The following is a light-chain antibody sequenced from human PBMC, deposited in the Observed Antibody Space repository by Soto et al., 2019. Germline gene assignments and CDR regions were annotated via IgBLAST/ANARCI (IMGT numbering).Light chain of an antibody. CDR2: AAS. V-gene: IGKV1-39*01. CDR3: QQSDSYPYT. J-gene: IGKJ2*01. CDR1: QSITNY. Sequence: DFQMTQSPSSLSVSVGDRVTITCRASQSITNYLNWYQQKPGKAPKLLVYAASSLQSGVPSRFSANGSGTDFTLTISSLQPEDFASYYCQQSDSYPYTFGQGTKLEIK.